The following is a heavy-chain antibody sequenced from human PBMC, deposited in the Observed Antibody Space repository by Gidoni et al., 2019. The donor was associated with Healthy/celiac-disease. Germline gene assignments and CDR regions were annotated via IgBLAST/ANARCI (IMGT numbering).Heavy chain of an antibody. CDR2: INHSGST. CDR1: GGAFCGYY. Sequence: QVPLQLWGAGLLKPSETLSLTCAVYGGAFCGYYWSWIRQTPGKGLEWIGEINHSGSTNYNPSLKSRVTISVDTSKNQFSQKLSSVTAADTAEYYCASKKGGWHDYWGQGTLVTVSS. CDR3: ASKKGGWHDY. J-gene: IGHJ4*02. V-gene: IGHV4-34*01. D-gene: IGHD6-19*01.